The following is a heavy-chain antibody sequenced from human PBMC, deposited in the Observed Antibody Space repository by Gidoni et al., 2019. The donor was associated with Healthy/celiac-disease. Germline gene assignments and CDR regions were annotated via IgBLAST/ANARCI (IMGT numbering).Heavy chain of an antibody. CDR3: ARILVGSYYPYFDY. CDR2: IFSNDEK. CDR1: GFSPSNARMG. V-gene: IGHV2-26*01. Sequence: QVTLKESGPVLVKPTETLTLTCTVSGFSPSNARMGVGWIRQPPGKALEWLAHIFSNDEKSYSTSLKSRLTISKDTSKSQVVLTMTNMDPVDTATYYCARILVGSYYPYFDYWGQGTLVTVSS. D-gene: IGHD1-26*01. J-gene: IGHJ4*02.